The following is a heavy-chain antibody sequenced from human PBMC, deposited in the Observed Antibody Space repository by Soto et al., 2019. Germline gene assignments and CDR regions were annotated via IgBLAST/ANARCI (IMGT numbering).Heavy chain of an antibody. CDR2: ISGSGGST. CDR3: AKEDCSSTSCYGDDAFDI. D-gene: IGHD2-2*01. J-gene: IGHJ3*02. V-gene: IGHV3-23*01. Sequence: GGSLRLSCAASGFTFSSYAMSWVRQAPGKGLEWVSAISGSGGSTYYADSVKGRFTISRDNSKNTLYLQMNSLRAEDTAVYYCAKEDCSSTSCYGDDAFDIWGQGTMVTVSS. CDR1: GFTFSSYA.